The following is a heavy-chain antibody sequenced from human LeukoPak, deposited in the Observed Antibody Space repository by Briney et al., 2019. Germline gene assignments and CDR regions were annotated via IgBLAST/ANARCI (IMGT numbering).Heavy chain of an antibody. J-gene: IGHJ4*02. CDR1: GFTFSSYM. V-gene: IGHV3-21*01. Sequence: GGSLRLSCAASGFTFSSYMMTWVRQAPGKGLEWVSSISSSSSYIYYADSVKGRFTISRDNAKNSLYLQMNSLRAEDTAVYYCARDIIAAAGTLDYWGQGTLVTVSS. CDR2: ISSSSSYI. CDR3: ARDIIAAAGTLDY. D-gene: IGHD6-13*01.